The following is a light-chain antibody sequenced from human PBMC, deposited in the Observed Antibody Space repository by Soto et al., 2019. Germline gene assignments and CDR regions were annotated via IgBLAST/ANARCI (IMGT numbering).Light chain of an antibody. CDR2: DVS. V-gene: IGLV2-14*01. J-gene: IGLJ2*01. CDR3: SSYTSSSTLVV. Sequence: QSVLTQPASVSGSPGQSITISCTGTSSDVGGYNYVSWYQQHPGKAPKLMIYDVSNRPSGVSNRFSGSKSGNTASLTISGRQADDEADYFCSSYTSSSTLVVFGGGNKLTVL. CDR1: SSDVGGYNY.